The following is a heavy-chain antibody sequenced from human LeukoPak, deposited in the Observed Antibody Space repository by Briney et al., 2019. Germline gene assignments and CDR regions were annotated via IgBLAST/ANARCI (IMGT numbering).Heavy chain of an antibody. D-gene: IGHD2-15*01. V-gene: IGHV1-2*02. Sequence: ASVKVSCKASGYTFTAYYVHWVRQAPGQGPVWMGWIHPNSGGTKYAQNFQGRVTMTRDTSITTAYMELSSLRSDDTAVYYCARGDIYWDYWGQGTQVTVSS. J-gene: IGHJ4*02. CDR2: IHPNSGGT. CDR3: ARGDIYWDY. CDR1: GYTFTAYY.